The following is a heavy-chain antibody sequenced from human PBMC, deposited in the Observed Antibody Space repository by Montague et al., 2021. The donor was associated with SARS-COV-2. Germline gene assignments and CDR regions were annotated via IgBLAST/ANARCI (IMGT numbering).Heavy chain of an antibody. Sequence: SETLSLTCAVSGGSFSGYYWSWIRQPPGKGLEWIGEIYYSGSTNYNPSLKSRVTISVDTSKNQFSLKLSSVTAADTAVYYCARANGYYFDYWGQGTLVTVSS. D-gene: IGHD2-8*01. V-gene: IGHV4-34*01. CDR1: GGSFSGYY. CDR2: IYYSGST. CDR3: ARANGYYFDY. J-gene: IGHJ4*02.